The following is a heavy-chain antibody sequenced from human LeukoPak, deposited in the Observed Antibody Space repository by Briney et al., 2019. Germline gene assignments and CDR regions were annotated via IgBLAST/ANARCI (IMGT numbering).Heavy chain of an antibody. CDR2: ISHSGST. CDR3: ARALVRATMVWYFDL. D-gene: IGHD5-12*01. V-gene: IGHV4-34*01. J-gene: IGHJ2*01. CDR1: GGSISSYY. Sequence: SETLSLTCTVSGGSISSYYWSWIRQPPGKGLEWIGEISHSGSTNYSPSLKSRVTISVDTSKNQFSLNLSSVTAADTAVYYCARALVRATMVWYFDLWGRGTLVTVSS.